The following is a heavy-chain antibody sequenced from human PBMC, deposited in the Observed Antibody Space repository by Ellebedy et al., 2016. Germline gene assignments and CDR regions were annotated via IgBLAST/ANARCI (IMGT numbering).Heavy chain of an antibody. CDR3: AKGGVGTIKGSFDY. J-gene: IGHJ4*02. Sequence: GESLKISXAGSGFTFRSYYMSWVRQAPGKGLEWVANINQDGSEKYYVDSVKGRFSISRDNAKNSLYLQMNSLRAEDAAVYYCAKGGVGTIKGSFDYWGQGTLVTVSS. CDR2: INQDGSEK. CDR1: GFTFRSYY. D-gene: IGHD1-7*01. V-gene: IGHV3-7*02.